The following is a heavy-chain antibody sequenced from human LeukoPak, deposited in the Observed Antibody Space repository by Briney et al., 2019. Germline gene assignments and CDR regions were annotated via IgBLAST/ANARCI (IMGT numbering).Heavy chain of an antibody. CDR1: GLTFSSYA. D-gene: IGHD3-22*01. J-gene: IGHJ4*02. Sequence: GGSLRLSCAASGLTFSSYAMSWVRQAPGKGLEWVSAISGSGGSTYYADSVKGRFTISRDNSKNTLYLQMNSLRAEDTAVYYCAGDSSGYYFFDYWGQGTLVTVSS. CDR2: ISGSGGST. CDR3: AGDSSGYYFFDY. V-gene: IGHV3-23*01.